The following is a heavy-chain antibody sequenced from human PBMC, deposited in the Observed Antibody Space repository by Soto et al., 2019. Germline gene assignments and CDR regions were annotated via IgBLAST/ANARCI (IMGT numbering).Heavy chain of an antibody. Sequence: ASVKVSRKASGYTFTSHGISWLRQAPGQGLEWMGWISAYNGNTNYAQKLQGRVTMTTDTSTSTAYVELRSLRSDDTAVYYCARVLSIFGHWENYYYYYMDVWGKGTTVTVSS. CDR1: GYTFTSHG. CDR3: ARVLSIFGHWENYYYYYMDV. D-gene: IGHD3-3*01. CDR2: ISAYNGNT. V-gene: IGHV1-18*01. J-gene: IGHJ6*03.